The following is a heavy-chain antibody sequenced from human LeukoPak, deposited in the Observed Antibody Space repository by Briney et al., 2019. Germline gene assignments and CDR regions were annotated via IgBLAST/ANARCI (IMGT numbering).Heavy chain of an antibody. J-gene: IGHJ4*02. D-gene: IGHD5-18*01. CDR2: IIPIFGTA. V-gene: IGHV1-69*06. CDR1: GGTFSSYA. Sequence: ASVKVSCKASGGTFSSYAISCVRQAPGQGLEWMGGIIPIFGTANYAQKFQGRVTITADKSTSTAYMELSSLRSEDTAVYYCARDRDTAMVFDYWGQGTLVTVSS. CDR3: ARDRDTAMVFDY.